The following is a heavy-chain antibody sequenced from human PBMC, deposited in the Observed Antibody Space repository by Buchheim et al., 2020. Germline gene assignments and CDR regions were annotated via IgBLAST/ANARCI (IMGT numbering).Heavy chain of an antibody. D-gene: IGHD6-13*01. Sequence: QVQLVQSGAEVKKPGAPVKVSRKASGYTFTSYYMHWVRQAPGQGLEWMGIINPSGGSTSYAQKFQGRVTMTRDTPTSTVYMELSSLRSEDTAVYYCARIAAAGSRPQEIDYWGQGTL. CDR1: GYTFTSYY. CDR3: ARIAAAGSRPQEIDY. J-gene: IGHJ4*02. V-gene: IGHV1-46*01. CDR2: INPSGGST.